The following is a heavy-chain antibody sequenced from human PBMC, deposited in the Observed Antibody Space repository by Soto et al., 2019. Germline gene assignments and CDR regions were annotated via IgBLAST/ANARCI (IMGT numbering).Heavy chain of an antibody. J-gene: IGHJ4*02. CDR3: TTHSGYYDFDY. CDR1: RYTFTSHG. Sequence: QVQLVQSGGDVKTPGDSVKVSCTSSRYTFTSHGIAWVRQAPGQGLEWMGWISTFNGKTDYAQKFQGRVTMTADTLTSTVRMELRSLRSDDTAVYYCTTHSGYYDFDYWGQGTLVTVSS. D-gene: IGHD5-12*01. V-gene: IGHV1-18*01. CDR2: ISTFNGKT.